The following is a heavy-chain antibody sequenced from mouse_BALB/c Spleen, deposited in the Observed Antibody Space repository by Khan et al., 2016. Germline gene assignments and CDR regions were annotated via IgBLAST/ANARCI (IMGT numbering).Heavy chain of an antibody. J-gene: IGHJ3*01. Sequence: EVQLQESRPGLVKPSQSLSLTCTVTGYSITSDYAWNWIRQFPGNKLEWMGYISYSGSTSYNPSLKSRISITRDTSKNQFFLQLNSVTTEDTATYYCASGDYDGFAYWGQGTLVTVSA. V-gene: IGHV3-2*02. CDR1: GYSITSDYA. D-gene: IGHD2-4*01. CDR2: ISYSGST. CDR3: ASGDYDGFAY.